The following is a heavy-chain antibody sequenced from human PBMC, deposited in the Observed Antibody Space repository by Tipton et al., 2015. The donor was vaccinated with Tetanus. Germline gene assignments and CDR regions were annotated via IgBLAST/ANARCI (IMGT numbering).Heavy chain of an antibody. CDR3: ARHLYGYWFDP. D-gene: IGHD5-24*01. V-gene: IGHV4-39*02. J-gene: IGHJ5*02. Sequence: TLSLTCIVSGASISDKEYYWGWIRQAPGKGLEWIASVYFEGSTYYSPSLKSRLTIDVDTSQNLFSLRLTSVTAADTAVYYCARHLYGYWFDPWGQGALVTVSS. CDR2: VYFEGST. CDR1: GASISDKEYY.